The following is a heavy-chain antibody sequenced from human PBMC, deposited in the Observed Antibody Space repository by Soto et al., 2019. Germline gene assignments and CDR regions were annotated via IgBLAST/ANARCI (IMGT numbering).Heavy chain of an antibody. CDR2: ISASRGRT. J-gene: IGHJ3*02. D-gene: IGHD4-17*01. V-gene: IGHV3-23*01. CDR1: GFAFSAYA. Sequence: GGSLRLSCEASGFAFSAYAMSWVRRNPGKGLEWVSGISASRGRTYYADSVKGRFTISSDNSKNTLYLQMNSLRVEDTAVYYCAKDPNGDHVGGFDMWGRGTMVTV. CDR3: AKDPNGDHVGGFDM.